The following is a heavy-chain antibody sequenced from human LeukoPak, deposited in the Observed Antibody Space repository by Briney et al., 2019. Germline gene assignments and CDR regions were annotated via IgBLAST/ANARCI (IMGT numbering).Heavy chain of an antibody. D-gene: IGHD2-15*01. CDR3: ARSLGYCSGGSCYGDP. CDR2: INPNSGGT. V-gene: IGHV1-2*02. J-gene: IGHJ5*02. Sequence: ASVKVSCKASGYTFTGYYMHWVRQAPGQGLEWMGWINPNSGGTNYAQKFQGRVTMTRDTSISTAYMELSRLRSDDTAVYYCARSLGYCSGGSCYGDPWGQGTLVTVSS. CDR1: GYTFTGYY.